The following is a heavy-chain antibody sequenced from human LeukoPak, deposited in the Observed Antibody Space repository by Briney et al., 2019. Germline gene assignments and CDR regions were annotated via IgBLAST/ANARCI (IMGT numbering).Heavy chain of an antibody. Sequence: ASVKVSCKASGYTFTVYYMHWVRQAPGQGLEWRGWINPNSGGTNYAQKFQGRVTMTRDTSISTAYMELSRLRSDDTAVYYCARDRGSSSWDYYFDYWGQGTLVTVSS. CDR3: ARDRGSSSWDYYFDY. CDR1: GYTFTVYY. J-gene: IGHJ4*02. D-gene: IGHD6-13*01. V-gene: IGHV1-2*02. CDR2: INPNSGGT.